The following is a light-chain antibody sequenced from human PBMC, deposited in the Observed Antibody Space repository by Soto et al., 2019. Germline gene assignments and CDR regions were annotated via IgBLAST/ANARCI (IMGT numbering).Light chain of an antibody. Sequence: EIVRTQSPAILSVFAGERVTISCWASQSVDNNLVWYKQRAGQSPRLLIYAASVRANGITARFSGSGAGTDFTLTISSLKPEDFETYYCQQSDSTLYTFGQGTKVDIK. J-gene: IGKJ2*01. CDR1: QSVDNN. CDR3: QQSDSTLYT. V-gene: IGKV3D-15*01. CDR2: AAS.